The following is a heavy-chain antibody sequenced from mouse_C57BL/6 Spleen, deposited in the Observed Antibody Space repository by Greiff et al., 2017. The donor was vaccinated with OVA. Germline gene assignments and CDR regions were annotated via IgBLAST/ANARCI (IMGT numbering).Heavy chain of an antibody. CDR2: VDPETGGT. CDR1: GYTFTDYE. Sequence: QVQLQQSGAELVRPGASVTLSCKASGYTFTDYEMHWVKQTPVHGLEWIGAVDPETGGTAYNQKFKGKAILTADKSSSTAYMELRSLTSADSAVYYCTRATTVVVPCDYWGQGTTLTVSS. J-gene: IGHJ2*01. D-gene: IGHD1-1*01. V-gene: IGHV1-15*01. CDR3: TRATTVVVPCDY.